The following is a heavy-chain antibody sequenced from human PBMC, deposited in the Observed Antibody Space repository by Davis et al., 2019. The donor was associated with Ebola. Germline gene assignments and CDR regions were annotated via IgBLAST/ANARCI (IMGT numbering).Heavy chain of an antibody. CDR2: IRGNGGDI. D-gene: IGHD3-16*01. J-gene: IGHJ4*02. Sequence: GESLKISCSASGLIFSDYSMIWVRQAPGKGLEWVSFIRGNGGDIYYADSVKGRFTISRDNAKNSLYLQMNNLRIEDTAVYYCARDGAYFDYWGQGTLVTVSS. CDR3: ARDGAYFDY. CDR1: GLIFSDYS. V-gene: IGHV3-21*06.